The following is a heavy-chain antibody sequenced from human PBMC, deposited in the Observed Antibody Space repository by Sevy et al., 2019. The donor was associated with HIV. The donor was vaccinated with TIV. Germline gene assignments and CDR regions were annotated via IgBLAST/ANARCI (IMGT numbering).Heavy chain of an antibody. CDR3: AGRKVGDCWSGVVRCSGAGGPLFDF. D-gene: IGHD3-3*01. CDR1: GLSFNNYA. J-gene: IGHJ5*01. Sequence: GGSLRLSCTSSGLSFNNYALTWVRQAPGKGLEWVSTISHSGDNTNYADSVKGRFIISRDNSENALYLQMNSLRAEDMAVYYWAGRKVGDCWSGVVRCSGAGGPLFDFWGQGTLVTVSS. V-gene: IGHV3-23*01. CDR2: ISHSGDNT.